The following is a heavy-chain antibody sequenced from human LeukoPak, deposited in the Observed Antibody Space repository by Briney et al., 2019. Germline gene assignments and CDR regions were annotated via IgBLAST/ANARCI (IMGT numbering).Heavy chain of an antibody. D-gene: IGHD5-12*01. V-gene: IGHV3-64D*06. CDR1: GFTFSSYA. CDR3: ASPYSGYDYNFDH. Sequence: GGSLRLSCAASGFTFSSYAMSWVHQAPGKGLEYVSSISSNGGSTYYADSVKGRFTISRDNSKNTLFLQMSSLRTEDTAVYYCASPYSGYDYNFDHWGQGTLVTVSS. J-gene: IGHJ4*02. CDR2: ISSNGGST.